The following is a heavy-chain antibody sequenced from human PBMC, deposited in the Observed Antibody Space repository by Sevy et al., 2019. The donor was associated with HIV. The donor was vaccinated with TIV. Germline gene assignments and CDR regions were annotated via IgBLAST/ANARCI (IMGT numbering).Heavy chain of an antibody. CDR2: ISSGSTYI. J-gene: IGHJ4*02. CDR1: GFTFSTYS. CDR3: ARDPSGLEMSYFDY. V-gene: IGHV3-21*06. Sequence: GGSLRLSCAASGFTFSTYSMNWVRQSPGKGLEWVSFISSGSTYIHYADSVKGRLTISRDNAKNSLYLQMNSLRAEDTAVYYCARDPSGLEMSYFDYWGQGTLVTVSS. D-gene: IGHD2-21*01.